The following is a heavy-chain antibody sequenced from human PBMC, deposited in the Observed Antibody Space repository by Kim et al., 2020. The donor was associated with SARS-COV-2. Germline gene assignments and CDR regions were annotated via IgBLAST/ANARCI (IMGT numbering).Heavy chain of an antibody. CDR3: ASRSRVTGYYYDSSGFN. D-gene: IGHD3-22*01. J-gene: IGHJ4*02. Sequence: LKSRVTISVDTSKNQFSLKLSSVTAADTAVYYCASRSRVTGYYYDSSGFNWGQGTLVTVSS. V-gene: IGHV4-34*01.